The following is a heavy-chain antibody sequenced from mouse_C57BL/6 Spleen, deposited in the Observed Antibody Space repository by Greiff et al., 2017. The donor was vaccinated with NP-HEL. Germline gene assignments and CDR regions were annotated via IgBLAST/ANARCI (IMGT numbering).Heavy chain of an antibody. V-gene: IGHV1-64*01. CDR1: GYTFTSYW. Sequence: QVQLQQSGAELVKPGASVKLSCKASGYTFTSYWMHWVKQRPGQGLEWIGMIHPNSGSTNYNEKFKSKATLTVDKSSSTAYMQLSSLTSEDSAVYYCARSPYDYDDYFDYWGQGTTLTVSS. J-gene: IGHJ2*01. D-gene: IGHD2-4*01. CDR2: IHPNSGST. CDR3: ARSPYDYDDYFDY.